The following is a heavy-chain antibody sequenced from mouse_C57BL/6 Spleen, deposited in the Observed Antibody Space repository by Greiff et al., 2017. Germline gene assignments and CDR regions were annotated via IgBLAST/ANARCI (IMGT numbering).Heavy chain of an antibody. Sequence: VQLQQSGPELVKPGASVKISCKASGYAFSSSWMNWVKQRPGKGLEWIGRFYPGDGDTNYNGKFKGKATLTADKSSSTAYMQLSSLTSEDSAVYFCARGELGGFDYWGQGTTLTVSS. CDR3: ARGELGGFDY. J-gene: IGHJ2*01. D-gene: IGHD4-1*01. CDR2: FYPGDGDT. V-gene: IGHV1-82*01. CDR1: GYAFSSSW.